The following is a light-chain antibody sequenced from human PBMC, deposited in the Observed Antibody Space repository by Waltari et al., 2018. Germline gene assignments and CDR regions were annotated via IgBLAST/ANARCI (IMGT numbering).Light chain of an antibody. CDR1: QSISSSD. CDR3: QYYGRSPWP. CDR2: GAS. Sequence: EIVLTQSPGTLSLSPGARATLSCRARQSISSSDSGWYQQKSGLAPRLLIYGASRRATGIPDRFSGSGSGTDFTLTISSLEPEDFAVYYCQYYGRSPWPFGQGTKVEIK. V-gene: IGKV3-20*01. J-gene: IGKJ1*01.